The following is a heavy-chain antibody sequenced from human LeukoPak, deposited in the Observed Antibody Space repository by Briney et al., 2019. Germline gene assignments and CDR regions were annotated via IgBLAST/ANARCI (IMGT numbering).Heavy chain of an antibody. CDR3: ARSYYYDSSGYPFYYFDY. CDR1: GGSISSGGYY. D-gene: IGHD3-22*01. CDR2: IYHSGST. J-gene: IGHJ4*02. V-gene: IGHV4-30-2*01. Sequence: ASETLSLTCTVSGGSISSGGYYWSWIRQPPGKGLEWIGYIYHSGSTYYNPSLKSRVTISVDRSKNQFSLKLSSVTAADTAVYYCARSYYYDSSGYPFYYFDYWGQGTLVTVSS.